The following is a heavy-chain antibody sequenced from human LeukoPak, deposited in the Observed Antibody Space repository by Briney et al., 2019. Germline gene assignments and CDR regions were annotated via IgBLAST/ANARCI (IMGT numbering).Heavy chain of an antibody. Sequence: GGSLRLSCAASGFTFSSYSTNWVRQAPGKGLEWVSSISSSSSYIYYADSVKGRFTISRDNAKNSLYLQMNSLRAEDTAVYYCARVGIRWNWYFDLWGRGTLVTVSS. J-gene: IGHJ2*01. V-gene: IGHV3-21*01. CDR2: ISSSSSYI. CDR3: ARVGIRWNWYFDL. CDR1: GFTFSSYS. D-gene: IGHD4-23*01.